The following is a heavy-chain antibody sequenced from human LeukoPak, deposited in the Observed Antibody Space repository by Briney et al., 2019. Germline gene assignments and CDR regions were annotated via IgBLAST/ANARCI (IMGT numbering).Heavy chain of an antibody. CDR2: ISGSGGST. Sequence: PGGSLRLSCAASGFTFSSYAMSWVRQAPGKGLEWVSAISGSGGSTYYADSVKGRFTISRDNSKNALYLQMNSLRAEDTAVYYCAKDISGRFKGWPNDYGGRGTLVTVSS. J-gene: IGHJ4*02. V-gene: IGHV3-23*01. CDR1: GFTFSSYA. D-gene: IGHD1-20*01. CDR3: AKDISGRFKGWPNDY.